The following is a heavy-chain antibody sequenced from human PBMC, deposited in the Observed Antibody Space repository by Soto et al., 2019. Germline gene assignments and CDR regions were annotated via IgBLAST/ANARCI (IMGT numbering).Heavy chain of an antibody. CDR3: AKGLLAIVGTTLPRDAFSI. J-gene: IGHJ3*02. D-gene: IGHD1-26*01. Sequence: PGGSLRLSCAASGFSFTTYVMHWVRQAPGKGLEWVAVISHDGSYKYYGDAVKGRFTISRDTSKNAVYLEMNSLRPEDTAVYYCAKGLLAIVGTTLPRDAFSIYGQGTMFT. CDR1: GFSFTTYV. V-gene: IGHV3-30*18. CDR2: ISHDGSYK.